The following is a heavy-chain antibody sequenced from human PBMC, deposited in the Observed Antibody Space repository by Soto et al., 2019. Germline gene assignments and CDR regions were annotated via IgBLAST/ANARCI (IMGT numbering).Heavy chain of an antibody. D-gene: IGHD2-15*01. CDR3: ARESRYCSGGSCYFLPGIDY. CDR2: IIPIFGTA. CDR1: GGTFSSYT. Sequence: QVQVVQSGAEVKKPGSSVKVSCKASGGTFSSYTISWVRQAPGQGLEWMGGIIPIFGTANYAQKFQGRVTITADEATSTDYMELSSLRSEDTAVYYCARESRYCSGGSCYFLPGIDYWGQGTLVTVSS. V-gene: IGHV1-69*12. J-gene: IGHJ4*02.